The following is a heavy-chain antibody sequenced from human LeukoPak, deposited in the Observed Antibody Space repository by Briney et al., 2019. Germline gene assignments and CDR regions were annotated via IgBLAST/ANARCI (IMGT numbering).Heavy chain of an antibody. D-gene: IGHD6-19*01. CDR1: GGSISSGSYY. V-gene: IGHV4-61*02. Sequence: SETLSLTCTVSGGSISSGSYYWSWIRQPAGKGLEWIGRIYTSGSTNYNPPLKSRVTISVDTSKNQFSLKLSSVTAADTAVYYCARDLRYSSGWFDYWGQGTLVTVSS. CDR3: ARDLRYSSGWFDY. J-gene: IGHJ4*02. CDR2: IYTSGST.